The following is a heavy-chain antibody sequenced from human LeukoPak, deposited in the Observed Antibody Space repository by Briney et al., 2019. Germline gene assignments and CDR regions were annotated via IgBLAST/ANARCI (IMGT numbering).Heavy chain of an antibody. D-gene: IGHD5-24*01. Sequence: PSETLSLTCTVSGGSVSSGSYYWSWIRQPPGKGLEWIGYIYYSGSTNYNPSLKSRVTISVDTSKNQFSLKLSSVTAADTAVYYCARDQRWLQFIPAFDIWGQGTMVTVSS. CDR1: GGSVSSGSYY. CDR2: IYYSGST. CDR3: ARDQRWLQFIPAFDI. V-gene: IGHV4-61*01. J-gene: IGHJ3*02.